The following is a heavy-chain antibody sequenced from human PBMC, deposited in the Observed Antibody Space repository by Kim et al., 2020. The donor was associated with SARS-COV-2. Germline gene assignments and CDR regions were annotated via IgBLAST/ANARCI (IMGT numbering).Heavy chain of an antibody. J-gene: IGHJ4*02. V-gene: IGHV3-30*04. CDR2: ISYDGSNK. D-gene: IGHD6-13*01. Sequence: GGSLRLSCAASGFTFSSYAMHWVRQAPGKGLEWVAVISYDGSNKYYADSVKGRFTISRDNSKNTLYLQMNILRAEDTAVYYCARDQIAAAGTFGYWGQGT. CDR3: ARDQIAAAGTFGY. CDR1: GFTFSSYA.